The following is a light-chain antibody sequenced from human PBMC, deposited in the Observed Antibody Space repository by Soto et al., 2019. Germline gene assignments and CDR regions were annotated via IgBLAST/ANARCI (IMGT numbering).Light chain of an antibody. CDR3: QQYNSPPEP. Sequence: DIQMTQSPSTLSASVGDRVTITCRASQSISSWLAWYQQKPGKAPKLLIYDASSLESGVPSRFSRSGSGTEFTLTISRLQPDDFATYYCQQYNSPPEPFGQGTKVEIK. CDR2: DAS. V-gene: IGKV1-5*01. CDR1: QSISSW. J-gene: IGKJ1*01.